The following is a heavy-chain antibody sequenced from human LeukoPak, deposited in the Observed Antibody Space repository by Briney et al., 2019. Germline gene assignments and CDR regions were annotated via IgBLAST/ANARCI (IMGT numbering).Heavy chain of an antibody. CDR1: GDTFTGYY. CDR3: ARGPQKYYYDSSGYYHTDFDY. CDR2: INLNSGGT. D-gene: IGHD3-22*01. Sequence: ASVKVSCKASGDTFTGYYMHWVRQAPGRGLEWVGCINLNSGGTNYAQKFQGRVTMTRDTSIGTAYMELSRLRSDDTAVYYCARGPQKYYYDSSGYYHTDFDYWGQGTLVTVSS. V-gene: IGHV1-2*02. J-gene: IGHJ4*02.